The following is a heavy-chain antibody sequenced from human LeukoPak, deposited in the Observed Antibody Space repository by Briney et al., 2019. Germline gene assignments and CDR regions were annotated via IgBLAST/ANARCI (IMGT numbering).Heavy chain of an antibody. CDR2: IGTAGDT. D-gene: IGHD1-26*01. J-gene: IGHJ4*02. Sequence: GGSLRLSCEASGFIFSRDSMNWVRQATGKGLEWVSAIGTAGDTYYPGSVKGRFTISRENAKNSLYLQMNSLRAGDTAVYYCARAEVGATGLDYWGQGTLVTVSS. CDR3: ARAEVGATGLDY. V-gene: IGHV3-13*01. CDR1: GFIFSRDS.